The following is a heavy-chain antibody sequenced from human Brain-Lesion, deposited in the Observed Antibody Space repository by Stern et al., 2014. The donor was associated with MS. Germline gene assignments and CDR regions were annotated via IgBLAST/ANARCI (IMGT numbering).Heavy chain of an antibody. Sequence: QLQLQESGPGLVKPSGTLSLTCAVSGGSISSSNWWSWVRQSPGKGLEWIGESDHSGSTIYNPSLKSRVTASVAKSKKRFSLNLRSVPAADTAVYFCARFPASRPHVFDSWGQGTLVTVSS. CDR1: GGSISSSNW. V-gene: IGHV4-4*02. CDR3: ARFPASRPHVFDS. J-gene: IGHJ4*02. D-gene: IGHD6-13*01. CDR2: SDHSGST.